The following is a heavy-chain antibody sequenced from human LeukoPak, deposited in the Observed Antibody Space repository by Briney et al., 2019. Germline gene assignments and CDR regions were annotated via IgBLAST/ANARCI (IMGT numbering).Heavy chain of an antibody. J-gene: IGHJ2*01. CDR3: ARLIVVVTGRMYFDL. Sequence: GESLKISCKGSGYSFTNYWIGWVRQMPGKGLEWMGIIYPRDSNTRYSPSFQGQVTISADKTINTAYLQWSSLKASDTAMYYCARLIVVVTGRMYFDLWGRGTLVTVSS. CDR2: IYPRDSNT. CDR1: GYSFTNYW. V-gene: IGHV5-51*01. D-gene: IGHD2-21*02.